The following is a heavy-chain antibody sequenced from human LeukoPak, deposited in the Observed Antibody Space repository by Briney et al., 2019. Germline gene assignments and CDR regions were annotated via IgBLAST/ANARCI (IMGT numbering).Heavy chain of an antibody. CDR3: ARALLWFGEPSHIDY. D-gene: IGHD3-10*01. V-gene: IGHV1-18*01. CDR2: ITAYNDNT. Sequence: ASVKVSFKASGYTFTIYGISWVRQAPGQGREWMGWITAYNDNTNYAQKLQGRVTMTTDTSTSTAYMELRSLRSDDTAVYYCARALLWFGEPSHIDYWGQGTLVTASS. CDR1: GYTFTIYG. J-gene: IGHJ4*02.